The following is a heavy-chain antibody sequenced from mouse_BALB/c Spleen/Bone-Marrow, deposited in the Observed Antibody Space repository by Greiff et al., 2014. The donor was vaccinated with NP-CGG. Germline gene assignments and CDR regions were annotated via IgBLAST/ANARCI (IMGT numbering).Heavy chain of an antibody. CDR3: VRRDYGYGGFAY. D-gene: IGHD1-2*01. V-gene: IGHV10-1*02. CDR1: GFTFNTYA. J-gene: IGHJ3*01. Sequence: EVQRVESGGGLVQPKGSLKLSCTASGFTFNTYAMNWVRQAPGKGLEWVARIRSESNNYATYYADSVKDRFTISRDDSQSMLYLQMNNLKTEDTAMYYCVRRDYGYGGFAYWGQGTLVTVSA. CDR2: IRSESNNYAT.